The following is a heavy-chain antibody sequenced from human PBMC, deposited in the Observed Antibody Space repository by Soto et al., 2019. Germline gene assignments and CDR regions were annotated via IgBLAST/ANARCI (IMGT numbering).Heavy chain of an antibody. CDR1: GYTFDTHG. CDR2: INAGNGNT. Sequence: ASVKVSCKASGYTFDTHGIHWVRQAPGQRLEWMGWINAGNGNTKYSQKLQGRVTITSDTSASTAYMELSSLRSEDTAVYYCASSKGVYYNDRSGYYTPFEYWGQGTLVTVSS. D-gene: IGHD3-22*01. V-gene: IGHV1-3*01. CDR3: ASSKGVYYNDRSGYYTPFEY. J-gene: IGHJ4*02.